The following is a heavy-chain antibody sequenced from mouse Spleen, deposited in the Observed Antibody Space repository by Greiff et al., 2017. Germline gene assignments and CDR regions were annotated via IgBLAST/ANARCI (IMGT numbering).Heavy chain of an antibody. Sequence: VQLQQSGAELVRPGALVKLSCKASGFNIKDYYMHWVKQRPEQGLEWIGWIDPENGNTIYDPKFQGKASITADTSSNTAYLQLSSLTSEDTAVYYCASAYYGNYGYAMDYWGQGTSVTVSS. CDR1: GFNIKDYY. CDR3: ASAYYGNYGYAMDY. V-gene: IGHV14-1*02. J-gene: IGHJ4*01. D-gene: IGHD2-10*01. CDR2: IDPENGNT.